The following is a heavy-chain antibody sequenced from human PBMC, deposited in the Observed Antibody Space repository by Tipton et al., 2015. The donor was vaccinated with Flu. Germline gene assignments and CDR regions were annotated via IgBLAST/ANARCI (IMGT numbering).Heavy chain of an antibody. CDR2: IYTSGSA. V-gene: IGHV4-4*07. D-gene: IGHD3-10*01. CDR1: GGSISNDY. J-gene: IGHJ4*02. CDR3: ARCHYGSGAYYFDY. Sequence: TLSLTCTVSGGSISNDYWSWIRQPAGKGLEWIGRIYTSGSAIHNPSLKSRVTMSVDTSKNQFSLNLSSVAAADTAVYYCARCHYGSGAYYFDYWGQGTLVTVSS.